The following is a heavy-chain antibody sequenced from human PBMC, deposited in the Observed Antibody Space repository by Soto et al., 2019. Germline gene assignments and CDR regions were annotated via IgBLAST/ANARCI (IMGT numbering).Heavy chain of an antibody. D-gene: IGHD1-26*01. CDR1: GFTFISYA. J-gene: IGHJ4*02. CDR2: ISGRGGST. CDR3: AKDRWDGGYDCFDY. Sequence: GGSLRLSCAASGFTFISYAMSWVRQAPGQGLEWVSAISGRGGSTYYADSVKGRFTVSRDNSKNTQYLQMNSLRAEDTAVYSCAKDRWDGGYDCFDYWGQGTLDTVAS. V-gene: IGHV3-23*01.